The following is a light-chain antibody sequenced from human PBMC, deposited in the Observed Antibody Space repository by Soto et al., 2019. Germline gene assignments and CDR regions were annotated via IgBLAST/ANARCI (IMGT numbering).Light chain of an antibody. CDR3: QSYNDWPFT. CDR1: ESLSTY. J-gene: IGKJ2*01. V-gene: IGKV3-15*01. CDR2: VAS. Sequence: EIVMTQSPATLSVSPGERVTLSCRASESLSTYLAWYQQKPGQAPRLLIYVASTKATRIPPRFSGSGSATDFTLTISSLQSEDFAVYYCQSYNDWPFTFGQGTKLEI.